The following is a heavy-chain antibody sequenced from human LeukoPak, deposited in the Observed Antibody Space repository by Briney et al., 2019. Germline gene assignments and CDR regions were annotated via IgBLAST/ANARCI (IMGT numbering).Heavy chain of an antibody. Sequence: GSLRLSCAASGFTFSDYYMSWIRQAPGKGLEWVSSISSSGSTIYYADSVKGRFTISRDNAKNSLYLQMNSLRAEDTAVYYCARGRVTMVRGVRIAGYYYGMDVWGQGTTVTVSS. CDR3: ARGRVTMVRGVRIAGYYYGMDV. CDR1: GFTFSDYY. D-gene: IGHD3-10*01. V-gene: IGHV3-11*01. J-gene: IGHJ6*02. CDR2: ISSSGSTI.